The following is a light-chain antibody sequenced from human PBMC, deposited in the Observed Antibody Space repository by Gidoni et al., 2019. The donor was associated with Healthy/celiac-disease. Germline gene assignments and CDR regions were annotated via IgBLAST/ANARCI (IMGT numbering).Light chain of an antibody. J-gene: IGKJ1*01. CDR2: DAS. Sequence: DIQMTQSPSSLSASVGDRVTITCQASQDISNYLKWYQQKPGKAPKLLIYDASNLETGVPSRFSGSGSGTDFTFTISSLQPEDIATYYCQQYDNLPPRTFXQXTKVXIK. CDR3: QQYDNLPPRT. V-gene: IGKV1-33*01. CDR1: QDISNY.